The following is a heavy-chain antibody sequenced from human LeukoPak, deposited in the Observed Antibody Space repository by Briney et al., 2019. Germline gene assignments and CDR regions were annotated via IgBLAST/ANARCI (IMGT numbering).Heavy chain of an antibody. V-gene: IGHV3-33*01. J-gene: IGHJ6*02. CDR3: ARGGTIFGVSYYYYYGMDV. Sequence: PGGSLRLSCAASGFTFSSYGMHWVRQAPGKGLEWVAVIWYDGSNKYYADSVKGRFIISRDNSKNTLYLQMNSLRAEDTAVYYCARGGTIFGVSYYYYYGMDVWGQGTTVTVSS. D-gene: IGHD3-3*01. CDR2: IWYDGSNK. CDR1: GFTFSSYG.